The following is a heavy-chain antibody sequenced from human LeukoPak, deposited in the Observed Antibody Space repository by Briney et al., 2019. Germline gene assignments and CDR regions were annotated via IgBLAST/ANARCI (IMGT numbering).Heavy chain of an antibody. J-gene: IGHJ1*01. CDR3: AKRYSSYCSSTSCYGSEYFQH. D-gene: IGHD2-2*01. CDR1: GFTFSSYA. CDR2: SSGSGGST. V-gene: IGHV3-23*01. Sequence: GGSLRLSCAASGFTFSSYAMSWVRQAPGKGLEWVSASSGSGGSTYYADSVKARFTISRDNSKTTLYLQMNSLRAEDTAVYYCAKRYSSYCSSTSCYGSEYFQHWGQGTLVTVSS.